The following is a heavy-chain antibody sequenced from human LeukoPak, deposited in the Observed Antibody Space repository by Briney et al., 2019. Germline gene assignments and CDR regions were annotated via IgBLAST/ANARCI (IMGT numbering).Heavy chain of an antibody. CDR1: GGSFSGYY. CDR2: INHSGST. Sequence: PSETLSLTCAVYGGSFSGYYWSWIRQPPGKGLEWIGEINHSGSTNYNPSLKSRVTISVDTSKNQFSLKLSSVTAADTAVYYCAWTTVTTSKGIFVHWGQGTLVTVSS. D-gene: IGHD4-17*01. J-gene: IGHJ5*02. CDR3: AWTTVTTSKGIFVH. V-gene: IGHV4-34*01.